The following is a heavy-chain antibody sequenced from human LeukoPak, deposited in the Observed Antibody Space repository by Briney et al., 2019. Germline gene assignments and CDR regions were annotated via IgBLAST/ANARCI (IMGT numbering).Heavy chain of an antibody. Sequence: SETLSLTCAVSGGSISSSNWWSWVRQPPGKGLEWIGEIYHSGSTNYNPPLKSRVTISVDKSKNQFSLKLSSVTAADTAVYYCASRSFERGLAARPRSGFDYWGQGTLVTVSS. D-gene: IGHD6-6*01. J-gene: IGHJ4*02. V-gene: IGHV4-4*02. CDR3: ASRSFERGLAARPRSGFDY. CDR1: GGSISSSNW. CDR2: IYHSGST.